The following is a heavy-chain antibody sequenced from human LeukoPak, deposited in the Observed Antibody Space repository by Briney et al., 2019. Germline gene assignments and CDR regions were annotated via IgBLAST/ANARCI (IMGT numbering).Heavy chain of an antibody. CDR3: ARGGYYYYYMDV. J-gene: IGHJ6*03. Sequence: GGSLRLSCAAPGFIFSSYSMNWVRQAPGKGLEWVSYISSSSSTIYYVDSVKGRFTISRDNAKNSLYLQMNSLRAEDTAVYYCARGGYYYYYMDVWGKGTTVTVSS. CDR2: ISSSSSTI. CDR1: GFIFSSYS. V-gene: IGHV3-48*04.